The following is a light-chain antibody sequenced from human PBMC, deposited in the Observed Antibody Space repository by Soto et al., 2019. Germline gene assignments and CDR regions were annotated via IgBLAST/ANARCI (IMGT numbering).Light chain of an antibody. CDR1: SSNIGAGYD. CDR2: GNN. V-gene: IGLV1-40*01. Sequence: QSVLTQPPSVSGAPGQRVTISCTGSSSNIGAGYDVHWYQQLPGTAPKLLIYGNNNRPSGVPDRFSGSKSGTSASLAITGRQADDEADYYCQSFGSSLSGYVFGTGTKLTVL. J-gene: IGLJ1*01. CDR3: QSFGSSLSGYV.